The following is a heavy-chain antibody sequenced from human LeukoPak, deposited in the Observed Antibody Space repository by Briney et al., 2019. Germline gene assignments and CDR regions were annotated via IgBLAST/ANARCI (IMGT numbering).Heavy chain of an antibody. CDR2: ISYDGSNK. CDR3: AKEVVVPAAAYCYYYYGMDV. V-gene: IGHV3-30*18. J-gene: IGHJ6*02. CDR1: GFTFSSYG. D-gene: IGHD2-2*01. Sequence: GGSLRLSCAASGFTFSSYGMHWVRQAPGKGLEWVAVISYDGSNKYYADSVKGRFTISRDNSKNTLYLQMNSLRAEDTAVYYCAKEVVVPAAAYCYYYYGMDVWGQGTTVTVSS.